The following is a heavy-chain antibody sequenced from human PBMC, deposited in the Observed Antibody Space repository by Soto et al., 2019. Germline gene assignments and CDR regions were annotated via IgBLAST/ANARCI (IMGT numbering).Heavy chain of an antibody. CDR1: GFTFSSYS. CDR2: ISSSSSYI. Sequence: GGSLRLSCVASGFTFSSYSMNWVRQAPGKGLEWVSSISSSSSYIYYADSVKGRFTISRDNAKNSLYLQMNSMRAEDTAVYYCAREISPGFFDYWGQGTLVTVSS. CDR3: AREISPGFFDY. V-gene: IGHV3-21*01. J-gene: IGHJ4*02.